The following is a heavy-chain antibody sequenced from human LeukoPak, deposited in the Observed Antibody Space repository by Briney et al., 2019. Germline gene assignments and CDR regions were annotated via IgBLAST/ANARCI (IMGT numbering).Heavy chain of an antibody. CDR2: ISSSGSTI. D-gene: IGHD5-12*01. CDR3: ARERGYSGYDYFIDSPSDY. CDR1: GFTFSSYE. V-gene: IGHV3-48*03. J-gene: IGHJ4*02. Sequence: GGSLRLSCAASGFTFSSYEMNWVRQAPGKGLEWVSYISSSGSTIYNADSVKGRFTISRDNAKNSLYLQMNSLGAEDTAAYYCARERGYSGYDYFIDSPSDYWGQGTLVTVSS.